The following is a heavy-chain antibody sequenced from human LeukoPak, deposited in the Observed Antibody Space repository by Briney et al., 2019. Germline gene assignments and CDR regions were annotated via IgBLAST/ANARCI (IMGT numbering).Heavy chain of an antibody. J-gene: IGHJ4*02. Sequence: GGSLRLSCAASGFTFSSYEMNWVRQAPGKGLEWVSYISSSGSTIYYADSVKGRFTISRDNAKNSLYLQMNSLRAEDTAVYYCARVGYYHSSGYYDYWGQGTLVTVSS. D-gene: IGHD3-22*01. V-gene: IGHV3-48*03. CDR2: ISSSGSTI. CDR1: GFTFSSYE. CDR3: ARVGYYHSSGYYDY.